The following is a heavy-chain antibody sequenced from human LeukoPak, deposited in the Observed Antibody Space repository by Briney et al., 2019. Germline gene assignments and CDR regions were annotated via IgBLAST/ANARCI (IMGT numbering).Heavy chain of an antibody. CDR2: INHSGST. CDR3: ARGCQLNSGSFAYNWFDP. Sequence: PSETLSLTCAVSGVSISTNTWWSWIRQPPGKGLEWIGEINHSGSTNYNPSLKSRVTISVDTSKNQFSLKLSSVTAADTAVYYCARGCQLNSGSFAYNWFDPWGQGTLVTVSS. D-gene: IGHD1-26*01. CDR1: GVSISTNTW. V-gene: IGHV4-4*02. J-gene: IGHJ5*02.